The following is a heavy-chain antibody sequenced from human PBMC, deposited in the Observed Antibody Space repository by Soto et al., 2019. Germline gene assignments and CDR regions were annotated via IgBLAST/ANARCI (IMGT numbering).Heavy chain of an antibody. V-gene: IGHV3-30-3*01. CDR1: GFTFSSYA. J-gene: IGHJ6*02. D-gene: IGHD1-26*01. Sequence: GGSLRLSCAASGFTFSSYAMHWVRQAPGKGLEWVAVISYDGSNKYYADSVKGRFTISRDNSKNTLYLQMNSLRAEDTAVYYCARDKKDGNGMDVWGQGTTVTVSS. CDR3: ARDKKDGNGMDV. CDR2: ISYDGSNK.